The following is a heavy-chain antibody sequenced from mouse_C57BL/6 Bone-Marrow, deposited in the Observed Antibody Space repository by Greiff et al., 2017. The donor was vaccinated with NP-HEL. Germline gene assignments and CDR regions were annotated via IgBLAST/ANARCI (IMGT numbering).Heavy chain of an antibody. CDR2: INPSNGGT. J-gene: IGHJ3*01. D-gene: IGHD2-2*01. CDR3: AREGGVMVTTPFAY. Sequence: QVQLQQPGTELVKPGASVKLSCKASGYTFTSYWMHWVKQRPGQGLEWIGNINPSNGGTNYNEKFKRKATMTVDKSSSTAYMQLISLTSEDSAVYYCAREGGVMVTTPFAYWGQGTLVTVSA. CDR1: GYTFTSYW. V-gene: IGHV1-53*01.